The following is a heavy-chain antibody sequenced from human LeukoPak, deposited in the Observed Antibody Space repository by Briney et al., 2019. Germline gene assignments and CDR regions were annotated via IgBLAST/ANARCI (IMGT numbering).Heavy chain of an antibody. V-gene: IGHV4-4*02. CDR3: ATHYYDSSGYYYDHAFDI. CDR1: GGSISSSNW. CDR2: IHHSGTT. Sequence: SETLSLTCTVSGGSISSSNWWGWVRQPPGKGLECIGEIHHSGTTNYNPSLKSRVTISVDKSKNEFSLKLNSVTAADTAVYYCATHYYDSSGYYYDHAFDIWGQGTMVTVSS. J-gene: IGHJ3*02. D-gene: IGHD3-22*01.